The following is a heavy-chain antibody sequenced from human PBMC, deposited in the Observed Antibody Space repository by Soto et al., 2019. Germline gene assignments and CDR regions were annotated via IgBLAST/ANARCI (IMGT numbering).Heavy chain of an antibody. D-gene: IGHD3-9*01. J-gene: IGHJ5*02. Sequence: GASVKVSCKASGYTFTSYGISWVRHAPGQGLELVCWISAYNSNTKYAQNFQGRVTMTTDTSTSTVYMKLRRLRSDDTAVYYCARDVLIGYLNRFGPWGQGTLVTVSS. CDR3: ARDVLIGYLNRFGP. CDR2: ISAYNSNT. CDR1: GYTFTSYG. V-gene: IGHV1-18*04.